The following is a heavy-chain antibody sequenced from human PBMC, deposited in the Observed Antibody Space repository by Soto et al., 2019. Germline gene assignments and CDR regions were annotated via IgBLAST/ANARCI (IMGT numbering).Heavy chain of an antibody. CDR1: GGSVSSGSYY. D-gene: IGHD3-9*01. CDR2: IYYSGST. Sequence: QVQLQESGPGLVKPSETLSLTCTVSGGSVSSGSYYWSWIRQPPGKGLEWIGYIYYSGSTNYNPSLKSRVTISVDTSKNQFSLMLSSVTAADTAVYYCAREERYFDGGFDPWGQGTLVTVSS. V-gene: IGHV4-61*01. J-gene: IGHJ5*02. CDR3: AREERYFDGGFDP.